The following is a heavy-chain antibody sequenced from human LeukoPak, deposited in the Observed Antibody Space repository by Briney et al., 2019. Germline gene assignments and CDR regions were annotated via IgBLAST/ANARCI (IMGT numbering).Heavy chain of an antibody. CDR2: INQYGSEK. CDR1: GFIFTDYR. J-gene: IGHJ4*02. Sequence: GGSLRLSCGASGFIFTDYRMSWARQAPGKGLEWVANINQYGSEKKYVDSVKGRFTITRDNAKNSLYLQMNSLRAEDTAVYYCARDQGRVVGTIGTSVFPDYWGQGTLVTVSS. V-gene: IGHV3-7*01. D-gene: IGHD1-1*01. CDR3: ARDQGRVVGTIGTSVFPDY.